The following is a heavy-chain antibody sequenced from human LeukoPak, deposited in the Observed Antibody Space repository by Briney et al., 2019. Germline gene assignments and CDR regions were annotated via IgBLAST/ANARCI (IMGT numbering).Heavy chain of an antibody. J-gene: IGHJ4*02. D-gene: IGHD2-8*01. CDR1: GFTFSGYW. Sequence: GGSLRLSCAASGFTFSGYWMSWVRQAPGKGLEWVANIKEDGSEKDYVDSVKGRFRISRDNAKNSLYLQMNSLRAEDTALYYCARELSQWASYFFDYWGQGTLVNVSS. CDR2: IKEDGSEK. CDR3: ARELSQWASYFFDY. V-gene: IGHV3-7*01.